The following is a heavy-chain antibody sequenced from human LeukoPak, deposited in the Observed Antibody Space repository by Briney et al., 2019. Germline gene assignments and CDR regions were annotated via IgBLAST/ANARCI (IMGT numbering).Heavy chain of an antibody. CDR3: ARTTSFTASGYDY. D-gene: IGHD3-16*02. V-gene: IGHV1-8*03. Sequence: ASVKVSCRASGYTVTTYHINWVRQATGQGLELMGWMNPNSGDRGYAQKFQGRVTITTDTSIGTAYMELSSLTSEDTAVYFCARTTSFTASGYDYWGQGTLVTVSS. CDR1: GYTVTTYH. CDR2: MNPNSGDR. J-gene: IGHJ4*02.